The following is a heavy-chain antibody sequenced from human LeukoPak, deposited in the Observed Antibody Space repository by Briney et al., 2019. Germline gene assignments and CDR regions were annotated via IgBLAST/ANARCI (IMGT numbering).Heavy chain of an antibody. D-gene: IGHD6-13*01. CDR3: AKDRSGGIAAAAY. CDR1: GFTFSSYA. CDR2: ISGSGGST. Sequence: GESLRLSCAASGFTFSSYAMSWVRQAPGKGLGWVSAISGSGGSTYYADSVKGRFTISRDNSKNTLYLQMNSLRAEDTAVYYCAKDRSGGIAAAAYWGQGTLVTVSS. V-gene: IGHV3-23*01. J-gene: IGHJ4*02.